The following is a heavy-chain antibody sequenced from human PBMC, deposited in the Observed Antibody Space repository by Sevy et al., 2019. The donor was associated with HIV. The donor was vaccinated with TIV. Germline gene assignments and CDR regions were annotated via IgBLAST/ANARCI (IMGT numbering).Heavy chain of an antibody. J-gene: IGHJ4*02. CDR1: GFTFGDYA. V-gene: IGHV3-49*03. CDR2: IRRNSYEPYGGTT. CDR3: TRALATVCTPEYYFDY. D-gene: IGHD4-17*01. Sequence: GGSLRLSCTASGFTFGDYAMSWFRQAPGKGLEWVAFIRRNSYEPYGGTTEYAASVKGRLTITRDDSKSIAYLQMNSLKTEDTAFYYCTRALATVCTPEYYFDYWGQGTLVTVSS.